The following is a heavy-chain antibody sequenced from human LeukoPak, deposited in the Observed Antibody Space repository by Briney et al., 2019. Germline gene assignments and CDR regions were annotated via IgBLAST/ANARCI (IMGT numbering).Heavy chain of an antibody. J-gene: IGHJ1*01. CDR3: ARRGRYCTGANCYTGYFQH. D-gene: IGHD2-2*02. Sequence: SETLSLTCTVTGGSISSYYWSWIRQPPGKGLEWIGYIYYSRSTNYNPSLKSRVTISVDTSKNQFSLKLSSVTAADTAVYYCARRGRYCTGANCYTGYFQHWGQGTLVTVSS. CDR2: IYYSRST. CDR1: GGSISSYY. V-gene: IGHV4-59*12.